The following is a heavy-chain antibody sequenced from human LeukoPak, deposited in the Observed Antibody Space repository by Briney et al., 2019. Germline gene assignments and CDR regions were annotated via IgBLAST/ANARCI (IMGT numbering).Heavy chain of an antibody. CDR3: GRGWGMPAPTTWLDP. CDR2: IVPIFGKT. D-gene: IGHD2-8*01. Sequence: GASVKVSCKASGGSFNSNVFSWVRQAPGQGLEWMGGIVPIFGKTKYAQKFQGRVRFSTDESTSTAYMELSSLRSEDTAVYYCGRGWGMPAPTTWLDPWGQGTLVTVSS. J-gene: IGHJ5*02. CDR1: GGSFNSNV. V-gene: IGHV1-69*05.